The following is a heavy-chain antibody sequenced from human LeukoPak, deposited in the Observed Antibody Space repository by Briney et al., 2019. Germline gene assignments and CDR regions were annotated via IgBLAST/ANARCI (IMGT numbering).Heavy chain of an antibody. D-gene: IGHD6-19*01. Sequence: PGGSLRLSCAAPGFTFSSYWMSWVRQAPGKGLEWVANIKQDGSEKYYVDSVKGRFTISRDNAKNSLYLQMNSLRAEDTAVYYCARLSSSGWPYYFDYWGQGTLVTVSS. J-gene: IGHJ4*02. CDR3: ARLSSSGWPYYFDY. CDR2: IKQDGSEK. CDR1: GFTFSSYW. V-gene: IGHV3-7*05.